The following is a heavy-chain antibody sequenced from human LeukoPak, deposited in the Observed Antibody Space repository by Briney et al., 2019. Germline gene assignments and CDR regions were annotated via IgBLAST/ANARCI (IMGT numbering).Heavy chain of an antibody. D-gene: IGHD3-22*01. CDR1: GVTFSSYA. J-gene: IGHJ6*02. CDR2: ISGSGGST. Sequence: GASLRLSCAASGVTFSSYAMSWVRQAPGKGLEWVSAISGSGGSTYYADSVKGRFTISRDNSKNTLYLQMNSLRAEDTAVYYCAKRDYYDSSGYSLHGFGMDVWGQGTTVTVSS. V-gene: IGHV3-23*01. CDR3: AKRDYYDSSGYSLHGFGMDV.